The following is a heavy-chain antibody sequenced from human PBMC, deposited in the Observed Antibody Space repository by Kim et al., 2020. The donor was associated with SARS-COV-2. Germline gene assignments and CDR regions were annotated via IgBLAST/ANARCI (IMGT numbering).Heavy chain of an antibody. J-gene: IGHJ6*02. Sequence: SQTLSLTCAISGDSVSSNSAAWNWIRQSPSSGLEWLGRTYYRSKWNNDYAVSVKSRIIINADTSKNQFSLQLNYVTPEDTAVYYCTRKHWSGGYDYGVDVWGQGTTVTVSS. D-gene: IGHD3-3*01. CDR3: TRKHWSGGYDYGVDV. CDR1: GDSVSSNSAA. V-gene: IGHV6-1*01. CDR2: TYYRSKWNN.